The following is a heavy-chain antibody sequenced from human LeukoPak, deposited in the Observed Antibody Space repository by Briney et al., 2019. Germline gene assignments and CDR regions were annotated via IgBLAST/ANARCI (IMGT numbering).Heavy chain of an antibody. V-gene: IGHV3-21*01. CDR3: ARRATTERGHSYGLDF. Sequence: GGSLRLSCAASGFTLSSYTMNWVRQAPGKGLEWVSSISSSSTYLDYADSLKGRFTISRDNAKNSLYLQMNSLRAEDTAMYYCARRATTERGHSYGLDFWGQGTLVTVSS. D-gene: IGHD5-18*01. J-gene: IGHJ4*02. CDR1: GFTLSSYT. CDR2: ISSSSTYL.